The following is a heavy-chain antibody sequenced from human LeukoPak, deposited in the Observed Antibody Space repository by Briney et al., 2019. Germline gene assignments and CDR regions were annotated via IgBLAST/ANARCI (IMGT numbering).Heavy chain of an antibody. J-gene: IGHJ4*02. CDR1: GFTFSSYG. Sequence: PGGSLRLSCAAFGFTFSSYGVHWVRQAPGKGLEWVAVISYDGSKKYYAESVKGRFTISRDNSKNTLYLQMNSLRAEDTAVYSCAIGGYGDYVEAFDYWGQGTLVTVSS. CDR3: AIGGYGDYVEAFDY. D-gene: IGHD4-17*01. CDR2: ISYDGSKK. V-gene: IGHV3-30*03.